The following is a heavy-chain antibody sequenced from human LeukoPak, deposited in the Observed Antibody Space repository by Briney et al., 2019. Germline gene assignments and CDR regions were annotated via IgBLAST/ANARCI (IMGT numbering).Heavy chain of an antibody. CDR1: GFTFSDYG. D-gene: IGHD6-13*01. V-gene: IGHV3-33*01. CDR2: IWYDGSNK. CDR3: ARDATAGLFDY. Sequence: GGSLRLSCAASGFTFSDYGMHWVRQAPGKGLEWVTFIWYDGSNKNYADSVKGRFTISRDNSKNTLYLQMNSLRAEDTAVYYCARDATAGLFDYWGQGTLVTVSS. J-gene: IGHJ4*02.